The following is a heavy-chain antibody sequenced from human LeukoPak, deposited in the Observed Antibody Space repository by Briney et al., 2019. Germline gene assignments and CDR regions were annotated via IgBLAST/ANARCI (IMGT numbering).Heavy chain of an antibody. V-gene: IGHV4-30-2*01. CDR2: IYHSGST. Sequence: PSQTLSLTCAVSGGSISSGGYSWSWIRQPPGKGLEWIGYIYHSGSTYYNPSLKSRVTISVDRSKNQFSLKLSSVTAADTAVYYCARVSCITMVRGACRFDYWGQGTLVTVSS. D-gene: IGHD3-10*01. CDR3: ARVSCITMVRGACRFDY. J-gene: IGHJ4*02. CDR1: GGSISSGGYS.